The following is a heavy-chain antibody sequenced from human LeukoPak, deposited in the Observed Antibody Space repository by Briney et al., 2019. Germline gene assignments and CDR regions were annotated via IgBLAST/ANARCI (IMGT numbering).Heavy chain of an antibody. V-gene: IGHV3-53*01. Sequence: GGSLRLSCAASGFTVSSNYISWVRQAPGKGLEWVSVIYSGGSTYYADSVKGRFTISRDNSKNTLYLQMNSLRAEDTAVYYCAKGDSSPLPDDYWGQGTLVTVSS. CDR3: AKGDSSPLPDDY. D-gene: IGHD3-22*01. CDR1: GFTVSSNY. J-gene: IGHJ4*02. CDR2: IYSGGST.